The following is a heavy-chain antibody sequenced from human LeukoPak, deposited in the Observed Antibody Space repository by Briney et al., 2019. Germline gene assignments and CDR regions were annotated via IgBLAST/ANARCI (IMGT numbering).Heavy chain of an antibody. CDR3: ARDLAGASGLHLGY. CDR2: INPNSGAT. D-gene: IGHD3-10*01. V-gene: IGHV1-2*02. J-gene: IGHJ4*02. CDR1: GYTFSDYY. Sequence: ASVTVSCKASGYTFSDYYMHWVRQAPGQGPEWMGWINPNSGATKYAQKFQGRVTMTRDTSISTAYMELSRLTSDDTAVYSCARDLAGASGLHLGYWGQGTLVTVSS.